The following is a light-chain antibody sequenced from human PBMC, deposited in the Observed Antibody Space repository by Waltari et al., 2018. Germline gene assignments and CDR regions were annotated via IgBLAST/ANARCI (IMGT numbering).Light chain of an antibody. Sequence: QLVLTQSPSASASLGASIKLTCTLSSGHSSNVIAWLQQQPEKGPRFLMKVNSDGSHRKGDGTPDRFSGSSSGSERYLRISSLQSEDEADYFCQTGGHGTWVFGGGTKLTVL. CDR2: VNSDGSH. V-gene: IGLV4-69*01. CDR1: SGHSSNV. J-gene: IGLJ3*02. CDR3: QTGGHGTWV.